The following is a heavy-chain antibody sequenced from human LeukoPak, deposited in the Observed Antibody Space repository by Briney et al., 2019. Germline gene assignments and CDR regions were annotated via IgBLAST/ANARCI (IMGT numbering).Heavy chain of an antibody. CDR1: GASISDYY. CDR3: ARNRWLDL. D-gene: IGHD5-24*01. CDR2: IYYTGST. V-gene: IGHV4-59*01. Sequence: SETLSLTCTVSGASISDYYWSWIRQPPGRGLEWIGYIYYTGSTNYNPSLRSRVTMSVDTSKNQFSLKLTSVTAADTAVYYCARNRWLDLWVQGTLVTVSS. J-gene: IGHJ4*02.